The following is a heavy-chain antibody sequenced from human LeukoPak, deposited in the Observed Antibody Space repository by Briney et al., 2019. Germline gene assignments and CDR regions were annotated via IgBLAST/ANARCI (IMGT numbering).Heavy chain of an antibody. Sequence: GGPLRLSCGASVFPFSAYATPWVRQAPGQGLEGVSSIGSDNKPHYSGLLKGRIAISRDNSKGMLFSAINRLEAEDTARVLRASDLHYCVAMDVWGRGPAVSVSS. CDR1: VFPFSAYA. V-gene: IGHV3-23*05. CDR3: ASDLHYCVAMDV. CDR2: IGSDNKP. J-gene: IGHJ6*02. D-gene: IGHD4-17*01.